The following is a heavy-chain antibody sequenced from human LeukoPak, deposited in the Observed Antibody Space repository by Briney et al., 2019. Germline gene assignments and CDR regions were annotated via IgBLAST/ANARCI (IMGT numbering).Heavy chain of an antibody. CDR1: GNSISNTYY. CDR3: ARSSSGNYFDY. V-gene: IGHV4-38-2*01. CDR2: IYNSGST. Sequence: SETLSLTCAVSGNSISNTYYWGWIRQPPGKELEWIGSIYNSGSTHYNPSLKSRVTISVDTSKNQFSLKLSSVTAADTAVYYCARSSSGNYFDYWGQGTLVTVSS. J-gene: IGHJ4*02. D-gene: IGHD1-26*01.